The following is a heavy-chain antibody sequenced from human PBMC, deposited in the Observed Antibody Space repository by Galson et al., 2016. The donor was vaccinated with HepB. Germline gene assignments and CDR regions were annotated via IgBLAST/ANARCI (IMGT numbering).Heavy chain of an antibody. Sequence: SETLSLTCAVYAESFSDYYWTWIRQPPQKGLEWVGEINHSGETNYNPSLRGRVSISVDTSKNHFSLKWTSVTAADTAVYYCARTLFRLSHPARRWFDPWGQGTLVTVSS. CDR2: INHSGET. CDR1: AESFSDYY. D-gene: IGHD3-9*01. CDR3: ARTLFRLSHPARRWFDP. J-gene: IGHJ5*02. V-gene: IGHV4-34*01.